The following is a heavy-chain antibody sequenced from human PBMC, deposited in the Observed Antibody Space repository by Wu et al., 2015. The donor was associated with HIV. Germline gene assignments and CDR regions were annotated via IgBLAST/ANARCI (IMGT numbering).Heavy chain of an antibody. D-gene: IGHD3-22*01. V-gene: IGHV1-69*05. CDR1: GGTFSSYA. Sequence: QVQLVQSGAEVKKPGSSVKVSCKASGGTFSSYAINWVRQAPGQGLEWMGGIIPIFGTTSYAQKFQGRVTITTDESTSTAYMELSSLRSEDTAVYYCARGLPYYYDSSGYYAWGQGTLVTVSS. J-gene: IGHJ4*02. CDR2: IIPIFGTT. CDR3: ARGLPYYYDSSGYYA.